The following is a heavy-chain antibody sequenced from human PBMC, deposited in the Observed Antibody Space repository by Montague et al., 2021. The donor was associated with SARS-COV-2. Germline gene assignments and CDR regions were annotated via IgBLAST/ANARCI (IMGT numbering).Heavy chain of an antibody. Sequence: SLRLSCAASGFTFSNSPMSWVRQAPGKGLDWVSVIHSAGRGTYYADSVQGRFTISRGNLKNTVYPQMNSLRDVDTALYYCAKVGDILAGYSLINLDAWGQGTLVVVSS. D-gene: IGHD3-9*01. CDR3: AKVGDILAGYSLINLDA. V-gene: IGHV3-23*03. CDR1: GFTFSNSP. CDR2: IHSAGRGT. J-gene: IGHJ5*02.